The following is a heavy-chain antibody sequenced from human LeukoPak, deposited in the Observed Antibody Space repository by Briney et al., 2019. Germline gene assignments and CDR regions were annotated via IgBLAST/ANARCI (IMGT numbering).Heavy chain of an antibody. CDR3: AKGGCSSTSCYRFDY. Sequence: GGSLRLSCAASGFTFSSYSMNWVRQAPGKGLEWVSAISGSGGSTYYADSVKGRFTISRDNSKNTLYLQMNSLRAEDTAVYYCAKGGCSSTSCYRFDYWGQGTLVTVSS. CDR1: GFTFSSYS. V-gene: IGHV3-23*01. J-gene: IGHJ4*02. CDR2: ISGSGGST. D-gene: IGHD2-2*02.